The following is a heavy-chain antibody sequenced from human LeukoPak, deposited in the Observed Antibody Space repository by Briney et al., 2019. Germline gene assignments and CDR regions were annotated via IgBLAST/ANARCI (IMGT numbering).Heavy chain of an antibody. CDR2: ISGYDGKT. CDR1: GYTFSNYG. CDR3: ARGGQLLYVDC. D-gene: IGHD3-16*01. V-gene: IGHV1-18*01. Sequence: ASVKVSSRASGYTFSNYGVTWVRQAPGQGLEWIGWISGYDGKTDYVEKFQGRISMTTDTSTSTAYMELRSLTSDDTAAYYCARGGQLLYVDCWGQGTLVTVS. J-gene: IGHJ4*02.